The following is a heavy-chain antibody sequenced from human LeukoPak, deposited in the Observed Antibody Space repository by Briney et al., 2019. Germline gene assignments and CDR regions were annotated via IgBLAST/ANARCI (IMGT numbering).Heavy chain of an antibody. CDR1: GGCISSYY. CDR3: ARERVESIAAEL. Sequence: SETLSLTCTVSGGCISSYYWSWIRQPPGKGLECIGYIYYSGSTNYNPSLKSRVTISVDTSRNQFSLKLSSVTAADTAVYYCARERVESIAAELWGQGTLVTVSS. J-gene: IGHJ4*02. D-gene: IGHD6-25*01. V-gene: IGHV4-59*01. CDR2: IYYSGST.